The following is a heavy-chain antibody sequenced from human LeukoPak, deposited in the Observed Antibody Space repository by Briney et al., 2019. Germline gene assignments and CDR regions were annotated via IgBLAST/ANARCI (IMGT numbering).Heavy chain of an antibody. CDR2: ISGSGGST. CDR1: GFTFSSYA. D-gene: IGHD3-10*01. Sequence: GGSLRLSCAASGFTFSSYAMSWVRQAPGKGLEWVSAISGSGGSTYYADSVKGRFTISRDNAKNSLYLQMNSLTAEDTALYYCAILPTPGEMSSGSYYPNWFDPWGQGTLVTVSS. CDR3: AILPTPGEMSSGSYYPNWFDP. V-gene: IGHV3-23*01. J-gene: IGHJ5*02.